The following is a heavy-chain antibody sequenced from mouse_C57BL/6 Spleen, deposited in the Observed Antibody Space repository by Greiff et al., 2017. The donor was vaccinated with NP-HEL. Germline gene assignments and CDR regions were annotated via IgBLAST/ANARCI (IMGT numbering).Heavy chain of an antibody. Sequence: EVQLQQSGTVLARPGASVKMSCKTSGYTFTSYWMHWVKQRPGQGLEWIGAIYPGNSDASYNQKFKGKAKLTAVTSASTAYMELSRRTNEDSAVYYCTRAVYDEYDGYYDVWGTGTTVTVAS. CDR3: TRAVYDEYDGYYDV. CDR1: GYTFTSYW. J-gene: IGHJ1*03. V-gene: IGHV1-5*01. D-gene: IGHD2-4*01. CDR2: IYPGNSDA.